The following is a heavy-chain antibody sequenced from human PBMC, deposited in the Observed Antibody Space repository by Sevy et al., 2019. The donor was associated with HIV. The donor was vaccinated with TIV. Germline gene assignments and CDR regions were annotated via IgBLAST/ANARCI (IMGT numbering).Heavy chain of an antibody. CDR1: GGTFSNYA. CDR2: FIPMFDTA. V-gene: IGHV1-69*13. J-gene: IGHJ4*02. Sequence: ASVKVSCKASGGTFSNYAISWVRQAPGQGLEWMGGFIPMFDTANSAQKFQGRVTLTADGSTSTAYMELSSLRSEDTAVYYCARTDYYDSSGYFYFDYWGQGTLVTVSS. CDR3: ARTDYYDSSGYFYFDY. D-gene: IGHD3-22*01.